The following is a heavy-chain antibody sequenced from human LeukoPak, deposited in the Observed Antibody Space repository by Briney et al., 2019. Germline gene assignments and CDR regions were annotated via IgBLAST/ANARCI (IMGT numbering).Heavy chain of an antibody. Sequence: SSETLSLTCIVSGGSISTSAYYWGWIRQPPGEGLQWVGSIYYSGNTYYNSSLKSRVTISVDTSKNQFSLKLSSVTAADTAVYYCARGAPVYYDYVWGSYRPFDYWGQGTLVTVSS. J-gene: IGHJ4*02. D-gene: IGHD3-16*02. CDR3: ARGAPVYYDYVWGSYRPFDY. CDR2: IYYSGNT. V-gene: IGHV4-39*07. CDR1: GGSISTSAYY.